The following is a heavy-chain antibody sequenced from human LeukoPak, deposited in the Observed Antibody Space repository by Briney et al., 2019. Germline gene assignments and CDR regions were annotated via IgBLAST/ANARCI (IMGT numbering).Heavy chain of an antibody. CDR3: ARVPSGSGSYLWWFDP. Sequence: PGGPLGPSCAASGFTFSVHARNWFRRAPGKGLEGVSSISNTRGFTMYADSVKGRFTISRDNARNSLYLQMNSLRADDTAVYFCARVPSGSGSYLWWFDPWGQGTLVTVSS. CDR1: GFTFSVHA. D-gene: IGHD3-10*01. V-gene: IGHV3-21*01. CDR2: ISNTRGFT. J-gene: IGHJ5*02.